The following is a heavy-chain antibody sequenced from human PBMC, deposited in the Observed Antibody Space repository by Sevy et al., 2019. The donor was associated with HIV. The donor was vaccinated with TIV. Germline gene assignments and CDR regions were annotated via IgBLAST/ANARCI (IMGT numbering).Heavy chain of an antibody. Sequence: GGSLRLSCAASGFTFSSYWMSWVRQAPGKGLEWVANIKQDGSEKYYVDSVKGRFTISRDNAKNSLYLQMNSLRAEDTAVYYCASLFLGRAFGGVIVNYFDYWGQGTLVTVSS. CDR1: GFTFSSYW. CDR2: IKQDGSEK. D-gene: IGHD3-16*02. CDR3: ASLFLGRAFGGVIVNYFDY. J-gene: IGHJ4*02. V-gene: IGHV3-7*01.